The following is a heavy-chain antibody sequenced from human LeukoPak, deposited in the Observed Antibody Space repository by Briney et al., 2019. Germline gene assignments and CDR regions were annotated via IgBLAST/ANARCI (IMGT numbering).Heavy chain of an antibody. V-gene: IGHV1-46*01. CDR2: INPSGGST. Sequence: ASVKVSCKASGYTFTSYYMHWVRQAPGQGLEWMGIINPSGGSTSYAQKFQGRVTMTRDTSTSTAYMELSSLRSEDTAVYYCARVRRDRAPGYSSSRHSDYWGQGTLVTVSS. D-gene: IGHD6-13*01. CDR1: GYTFTSYY. CDR3: ARVRRDRAPGYSSSRHSDY. J-gene: IGHJ4*02.